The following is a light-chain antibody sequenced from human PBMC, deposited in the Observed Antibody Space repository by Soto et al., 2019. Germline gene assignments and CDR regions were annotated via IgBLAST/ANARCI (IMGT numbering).Light chain of an antibody. CDR3: QQYYSYLLT. V-gene: IGKV1-8*01. Sequence: AIRMTQSPSSLSASTGDRVTITCRPSQGISSYLAWYQQKPGKAPKLLIYAASTLQSGVPSRFSGSGSGTDFTLTISCLQSEDFATYYCQQYYSYLLTFGGGTKVEIK. J-gene: IGKJ4*01. CDR1: QGISSY. CDR2: AAS.